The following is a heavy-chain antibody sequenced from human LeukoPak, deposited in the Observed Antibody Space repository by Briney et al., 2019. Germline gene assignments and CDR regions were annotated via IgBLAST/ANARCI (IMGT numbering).Heavy chain of an antibody. J-gene: IGHJ4*02. CDR3: ARPSSGWLDFDY. D-gene: IGHD6-19*01. V-gene: IGHV4-34*01. CDR2: INHSGST. CDR1: GGSFSGYY. Sequence: PSETLSLTCAVYGGSFSGYYWSWIRQPPGKGLEWIGEINHSGSTNYNPSLKSRVTISVDTSKNQFSLKLSSVTAADTAVYYCARPSSGWLDFDYWGQGTLVTVSS.